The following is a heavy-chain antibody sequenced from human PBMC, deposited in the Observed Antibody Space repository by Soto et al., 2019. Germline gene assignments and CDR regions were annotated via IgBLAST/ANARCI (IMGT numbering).Heavy chain of an antibody. D-gene: IGHD3-9*01. Sequence: PGGSLRLSCAASGFTFSSYAMSWVRQAPGKGLEWVSAISGSGGSTYYADSVKGRFTISRDNSKNTLYLQMNSLRAEDTAVYYCAKGGRYFDWLLSAFDIWGQGTMVTVSS. J-gene: IGHJ3*02. V-gene: IGHV3-23*01. CDR3: AKGGRYFDWLLSAFDI. CDR1: GFTFSSYA. CDR2: ISGSGGST.